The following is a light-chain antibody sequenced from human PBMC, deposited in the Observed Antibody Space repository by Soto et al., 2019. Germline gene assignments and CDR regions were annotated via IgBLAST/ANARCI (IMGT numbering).Light chain of an antibody. CDR3: SSYAGSHNLGVV. CDR1: SSDVGDYTY. CDR2: EVS. J-gene: IGLJ1*01. V-gene: IGLV2-8*01. Sequence: QSALTQPPSASGSPGQSVTISCTGTSSDVGDYTYVSWYQQHPGKAPKLMISEVSKRPSGVPDRFSGSKSGNTASLTVSWLQAEDDADYYCSSYAGSHNLGVVCGTGTKLTVL.